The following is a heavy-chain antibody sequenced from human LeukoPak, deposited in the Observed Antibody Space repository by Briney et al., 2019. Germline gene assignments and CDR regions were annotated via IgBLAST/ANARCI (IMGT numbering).Heavy chain of an antibody. D-gene: IGHD6-13*01. CDR2: ISAYNGNT. J-gene: IGHJ6*02. Sequence: GASVKVSCKASGYTFTSYGISWVRQAPGQGLEWMGWISAYNGNTNYAQKLQGRVTMTTDTSTSTAYMELRSLRSDDTAVYYCARLIPNSSSWYPRYYYYYGMGVWGQGTTVTVSS. CDR3: ARLIPNSSSWYPRYYYYYGMGV. V-gene: IGHV1-18*01. CDR1: GYTFTSYG.